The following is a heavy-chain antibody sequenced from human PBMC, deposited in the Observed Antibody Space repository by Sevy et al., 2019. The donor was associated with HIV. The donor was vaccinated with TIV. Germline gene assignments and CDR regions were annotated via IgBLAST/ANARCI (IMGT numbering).Heavy chain of an antibody. CDR1: GFTFISYA. V-gene: IGHV3-23*01. CDR3: ATLETYYYGSGRYY. Sequence: GGSLRLSCAASGFTFISYAMSWVRQAPGKGLEWVSVISGSGGSTYYADSVKGRFTISRDNSKNTLYLQMNSLRAEDTAVYYCATLETYYYGSGRYYWGQGTLVTVSS. CDR2: ISGSGGST. D-gene: IGHD3-10*01. J-gene: IGHJ4*02.